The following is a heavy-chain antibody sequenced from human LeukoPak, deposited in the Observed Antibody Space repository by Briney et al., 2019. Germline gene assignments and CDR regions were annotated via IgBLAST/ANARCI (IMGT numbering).Heavy chain of an antibody. CDR3: ARGRTTGDNYFDY. V-gene: IGHV3-23*01. D-gene: IGHD4-17*01. CDR2: ITGSSAST. Sequence: PGGSLRLSCAASGFTFSSYAMSWVRQAPGKGLEWVSSITGSSASTDYADSVKGRFTISRDNSKNTLYLQMNSLRAEDTAVYFCARGRTTGDNYFDYWGQGTLVTVSS. J-gene: IGHJ4*02. CDR1: GFTFSSYA.